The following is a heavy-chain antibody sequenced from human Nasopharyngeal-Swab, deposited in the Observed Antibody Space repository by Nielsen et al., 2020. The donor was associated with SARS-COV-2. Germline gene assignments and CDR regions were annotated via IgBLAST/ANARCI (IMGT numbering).Heavy chain of an antibody. CDR1: GYTFTSYA. D-gene: IGHD5-18*01. J-gene: IGHJ6*03. CDR2: INAGNGNT. Sequence: ASVKVSCKASGYTFTSYAMHWVRQAPGQRLEWMGWINAGNGNTKYSQKFQGRVTITRDTSASTAYMELGSLRSEDTAVYYCARDYYSYGQYYYYYMDFWGKGTTVTVSS. CDR3: ARDYYSYGQYYYYYMDF. V-gene: IGHV1-3*01.